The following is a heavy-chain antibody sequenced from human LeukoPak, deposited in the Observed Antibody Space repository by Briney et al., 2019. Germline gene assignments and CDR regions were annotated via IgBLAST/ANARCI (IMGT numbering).Heavy chain of an antibody. J-gene: IGHJ4*02. V-gene: IGHV1-18*01. D-gene: IGHD3-22*01. CDR2: ISPYNGNT. CDR3: AKDDYYDTSGRY. Sequence: ASAKVSCKASGYTFTKNGISWVRQAPGQGLEWMGWISPYNGNTNYAQKFQGRVTMTTDTSTSTAHMELRSLRSDDTAVYYCAKDDYYDTSGRYWGQGTLVTVSS. CDR1: GYTFTKNG.